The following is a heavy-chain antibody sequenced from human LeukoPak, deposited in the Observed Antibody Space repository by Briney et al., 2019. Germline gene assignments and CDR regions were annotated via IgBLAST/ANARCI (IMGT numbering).Heavy chain of an antibody. J-gene: IGHJ4*02. CDR3: ATSPQYGGY. Sequence: ASETLSLTCTVSGGSINSYYWSWLRQPPGKGLEWIGYIYYGGSTNYNPSLKSRVTMSVDTSKNQFSLKLRSVTAADTAVYYCATSPQYGGYWGQGTLVTVSS. V-gene: IGHV4-59*08. CDR2: IYYGGST. D-gene: IGHD4-23*01. CDR1: GGSINSYY.